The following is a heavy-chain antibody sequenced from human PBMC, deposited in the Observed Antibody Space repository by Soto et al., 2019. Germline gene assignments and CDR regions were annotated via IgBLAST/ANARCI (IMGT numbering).Heavy chain of an antibody. J-gene: IGHJ3*01. V-gene: IGHV3-33*01. CDR1: GFTFSSFG. CDR2: IWHDGTFT. Sequence: QVQLVESGGGVVQSGRSPRLSCAASGFTFSSFGMHWVRQAPGKGLEWVALIWHDGTFTHYADSVKGRFTISRDNSKNMRYRQMNSLRADDTAVYYCARVRHCGGGPEDTWGQGPMVTVSS. D-gene: IGHD2-21*01. CDR3: ARVRHCGGGPEDT.